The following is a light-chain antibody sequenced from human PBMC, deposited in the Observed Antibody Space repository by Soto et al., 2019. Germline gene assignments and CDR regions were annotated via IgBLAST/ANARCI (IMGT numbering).Light chain of an antibody. V-gene: IGLV2-11*01. Sequence: QSVLTQPRSVSGSPGQSVTISCTGTSSDVGGYNCVSWYQQHPGKAPQLIIYDVTQRPSGVPDRFSGSKSGNTASLSISGLQAEDEADYYCCSHSASYTFVFGNGTEVTVL. CDR2: DVT. CDR3: CSHSASYTFV. J-gene: IGLJ1*01. CDR1: SSDVGGYNC.